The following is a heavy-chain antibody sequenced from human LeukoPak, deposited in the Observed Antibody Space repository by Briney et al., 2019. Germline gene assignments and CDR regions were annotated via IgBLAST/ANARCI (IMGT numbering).Heavy chain of an antibody. CDR1: GFTFSGYS. CDR2: ITSVSSYI. J-gene: IGHJ3*02. V-gene: IGHV3-21*01. CDR3: TRDLGRAFDI. Sequence: GGSLRLSCAGSGFTFSGYSMNWVRQAPGKGLEWVSSITSVSSYIYYADSVKGRFTISRDNAKNSLYLQMNSLRAEDTAVYYCTRDLGRAFDIWGQGTMVTVSS.